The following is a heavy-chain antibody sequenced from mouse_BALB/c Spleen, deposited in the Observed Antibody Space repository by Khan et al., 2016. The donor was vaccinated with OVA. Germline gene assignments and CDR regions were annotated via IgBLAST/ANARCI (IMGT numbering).Heavy chain of an antibody. CDR1: GYSFTGYF. V-gene: IGHV1-20*02. CDR3: TRIYRSDFDY. Sequence: VQLQQSGPELVRPGASVKISCKASGYSFTGYFMNWVMQSHGKSLEWIGRINPHIGETFYNQRFKDKATLTVDESSSKAYMELRSLASKDSAVYYCTRIYRSDFDYWGQGTTLTGSS. D-gene: IGHD1-1*01. J-gene: IGHJ2*01. CDR2: INPHIGET.